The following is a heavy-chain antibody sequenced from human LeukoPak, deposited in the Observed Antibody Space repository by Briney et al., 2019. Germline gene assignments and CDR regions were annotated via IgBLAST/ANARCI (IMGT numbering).Heavy chain of an antibody. D-gene: IGHD6-19*01. CDR1: GYSLTSYW. J-gene: IGHJ4*02. Sequence: GESLKISCKGSGYSLTSYWIGWVRQMPGKGLEWMGSIYPGDSNTRYSPSFQGQVTISADKSISTAYLQWNSLKASDTAMYFCARSAVLDYWGQGTLVTVSS. V-gene: IGHV5-51*01. CDR2: IYPGDSNT. CDR3: ARSAVLDY.